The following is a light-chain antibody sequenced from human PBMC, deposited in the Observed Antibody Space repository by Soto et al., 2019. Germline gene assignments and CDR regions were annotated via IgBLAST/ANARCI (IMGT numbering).Light chain of an antibody. CDR1: ISNIGSNY. V-gene: IGLV1-47*01. CDR3: ATWDDSLNGFYV. Sequence: QSVLTQPPSASGTPGQGVTISCSGSISNIGSNYVYWYQQLPGTAPKLLIYRNNQRPSGVPDRFSGSKSGTSASLAISGPRSDDEADYFCATWDDSLNGFYVFGTGTKVTVL. J-gene: IGLJ1*01. CDR2: RNN.